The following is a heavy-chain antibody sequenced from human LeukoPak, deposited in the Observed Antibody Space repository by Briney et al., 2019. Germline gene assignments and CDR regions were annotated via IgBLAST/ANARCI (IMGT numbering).Heavy chain of an antibody. CDR3: ARGYSYGERYFDY. Sequence: GGSLRLSCAAPGFTFSSYWMSWVRQAPGKGLEWVANIKQDGSEKYYVDSVKGRFTISRDNAKSSLYLQMNSLRAEDTAVYYCARGYSYGERYFDYWGQGTLVTVSS. D-gene: IGHD5-18*01. J-gene: IGHJ4*02. CDR1: GFTFSSYW. V-gene: IGHV3-7*04. CDR2: IKQDGSEK.